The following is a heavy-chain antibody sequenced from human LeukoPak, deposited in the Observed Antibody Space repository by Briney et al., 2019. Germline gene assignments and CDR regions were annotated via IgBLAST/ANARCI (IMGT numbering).Heavy chain of an antibody. CDR3: AKDPTSQWLVLVGAWYFDY. J-gene: IGHJ4*02. CDR1: GITVSNNY. CDR2: IYSGGST. Sequence: GGSLRLSCAASGITVSNNYMSWVRQAPGKGLEWVSVIYSGGSTYYADSVKGRFTISRDTSKNTLSLQMNSLRAEDTAVYYCAKDPTSQWLVLVGAWYFDYWGQGTLVTVSS. D-gene: IGHD6-19*01. V-gene: IGHV3-53*05.